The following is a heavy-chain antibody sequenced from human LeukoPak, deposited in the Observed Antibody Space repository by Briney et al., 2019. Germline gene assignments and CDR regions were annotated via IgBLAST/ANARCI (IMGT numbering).Heavy chain of an antibody. D-gene: IGHD3-22*01. Sequence: SETLSLTCTVSGGSISSSSYYWGWIRQPPGKGLEWIGSIYYSGSTYYNPSLKSRVTLSLDTSKNQFSLKLTSVTAADTAVYFCARRNYYDTHDWGQGTLVTVSS. J-gene: IGHJ4*02. CDR1: GGSISSSSYY. CDR2: IYYSGST. CDR3: ARRNYYDTHD. V-gene: IGHV4-39*07.